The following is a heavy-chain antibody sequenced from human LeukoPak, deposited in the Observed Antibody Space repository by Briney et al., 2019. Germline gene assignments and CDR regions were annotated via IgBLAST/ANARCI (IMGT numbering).Heavy chain of an antibody. D-gene: IGHD6-19*01. Sequence: SETLSLTCTVSGDSISSYYWAWIRQPAGKGLAWIGRIFISGSTNYNPSLKRRVTMSVDTSKNQFSLKLSSVTAADTAVYYCARYIAVTGPSRAVDIWGQGTMVTVSS. V-gene: IGHV4-4*07. CDR2: IFISGST. J-gene: IGHJ3*02. CDR1: GDSISSYY. CDR3: ARYIAVTGPSRAVDI.